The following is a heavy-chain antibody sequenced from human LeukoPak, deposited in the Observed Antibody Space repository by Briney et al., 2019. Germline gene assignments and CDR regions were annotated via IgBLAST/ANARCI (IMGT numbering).Heavy chain of an antibody. CDR2: INPSGGST. D-gene: IGHD3-22*01. Sequence: ASVKVSCKASGYTFTSYYMHWVRQAPGQGLEWMGIINPSGGSTGYAQKFQGRVTMTRDTSTSTVYMELSSLRSEDTAVYYCARDPPKYYYDSSGYYWGQGTLVTVSS. CDR1: GYTFTSYY. V-gene: IGHV1-46*01. J-gene: IGHJ4*02. CDR3: ARDPPKYYYDSSGYY.